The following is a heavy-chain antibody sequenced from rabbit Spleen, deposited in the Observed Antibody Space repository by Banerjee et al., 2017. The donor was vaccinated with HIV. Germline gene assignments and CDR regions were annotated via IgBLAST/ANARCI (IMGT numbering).Heavy chain of an antibody. J-gene: IGHJ4*01. D-gene: IGHD1-1*01. CDR2: INTATGKA. V-gene: IGHV1S40*01. CDR3: ARDLVAVIGWNFNL. CDR1: GFSFSSSDY. Sequence: QSLAESGGDLVKPGASLTLTCTASGFSFSSSDYMCWVRQAPGKGLEWIACINTATGKAVYATWAKGRFTISRTSSTTVTLRMTSLTAADRATYFCARDLVAVIGWNFNLWGQGTLVTVS.